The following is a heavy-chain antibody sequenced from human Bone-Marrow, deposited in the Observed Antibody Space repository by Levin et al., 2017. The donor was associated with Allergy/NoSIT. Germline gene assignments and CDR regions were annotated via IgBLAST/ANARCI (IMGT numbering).Heavy chain of an antibody. D-gene: IGHD2-15*01. CDR1: GFTLSSYW. CDR3: AREGSRDHVEDY. CDR2: IKQDGSEK. Sequence: QPGGSLRLSCAASGFTLSSYWMSWVRQAPGKGLEWVANIKQDGSEKYYVDSVKGRFTISRDNAKNSLYLQMNNLRAEDTAVYYCAREGSRDHVEDYWGQGTLVTVSS. J-gene: IGHJ4*02. V-gene: IGHV3-7*04.